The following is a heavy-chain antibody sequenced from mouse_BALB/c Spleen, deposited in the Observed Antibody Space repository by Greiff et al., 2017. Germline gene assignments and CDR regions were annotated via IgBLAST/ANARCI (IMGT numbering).Heavy chain of an antibody. D-gene: IGHD5-1*01. CDR3: ARCGDEYDYAMDY. V-gene: IGHV3-8*02. CDR1: GYSITSCY. Sequence: VQLKESGPSLVKPSQTLSLTCSVTGYSITSCYWNWIRKFPGNKLEYMGYISYSGSTNYNPSLKSRISITRDTSKNQYYLQLNSLTTEDTATYYCARCGDEYDYAMDYWGQGTAVTVSA. CDR2: ISYSGST. J-gene: IGHJ4*01.